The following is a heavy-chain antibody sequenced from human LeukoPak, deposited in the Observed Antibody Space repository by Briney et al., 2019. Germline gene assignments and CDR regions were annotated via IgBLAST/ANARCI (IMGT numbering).Heavy chain of an antibody. J-gene: IGHJ4*02. CDR2: IASDGGAK. CDR1: GFPFHDHG. V-gene: IGHV3-30*03. CDR3: AREAAWGQWYFDL. Sequence: PGTSLRLSCVASGFPFHDHGIQWVRQAPGKGLERVAVIASDGGAKVYADFVKGRFTLSRDYSKNTVFLQMNSLSVEDTAVYYCAREAAWGQWYFDLWGQGAPVTVSS. D-gene: IGHD6-19*01.